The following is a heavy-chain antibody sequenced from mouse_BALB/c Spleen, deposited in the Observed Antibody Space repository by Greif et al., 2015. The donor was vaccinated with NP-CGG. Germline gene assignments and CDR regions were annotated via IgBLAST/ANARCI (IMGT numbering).Heavy chain of an antibody. Sequence: EVKLVESGGGLVQPGGSRKLSCAASGFTFSSFGMHWVRQAPEKGLEWVAYISSGSSTIYYADTVKGRFTISRDNPKNTPFLQMTSLRSEDTAMYYCAREEQLGLRAMDYWGQGTSVTVSS. V-gene: IGHV5-17*02. D-gene: IGHD3-1*01. CDR3: AREEQLGLRAMDY. CDR2: ISSGSSTI. J-gene: IGHJ4*01. CDR1: GFTFSSFG.